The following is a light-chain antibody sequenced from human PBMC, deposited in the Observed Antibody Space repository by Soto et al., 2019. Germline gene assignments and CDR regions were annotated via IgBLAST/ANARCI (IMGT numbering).Light chain of an antibody. V-gene: IGKV1-5*03. Sequence: DIQMTQSPSTLSASIGDRVTITCRASQRITNWLVWYQQKPGKAPKLLIYKASSLESGVSSRFSGSGSGTEFTLTISSLQTDDVATYYCQQYNSYPYTFGQGTQLAIQ. J-gene: IGKJ2*01. CDR2: KAS. CDR3: QQYNSYPYT. CDR1: QRITNW.